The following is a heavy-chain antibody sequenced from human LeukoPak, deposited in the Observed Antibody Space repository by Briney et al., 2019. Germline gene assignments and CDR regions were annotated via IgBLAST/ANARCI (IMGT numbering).Heavy chain of an antibody. CDR2: ISSSSSTI. D-gene: IGHD6-19*01. J-gene: IGHJ3*02. V-gene: IGHV3-48*01. CDR3: AREIGRQWLVPWLYAFDI. CDR1: GFTFSSYS. Sequence: GGSLRLSCAASGFTFSSYSMNWVRQAPGKGLEWVSYISSSSSTIYYADSVKGRFTISRDSAKNSLYLQMNSLRAEDTAVYYCAREIGRQWLVPWLYAFDIWGQGTMVTVSS.